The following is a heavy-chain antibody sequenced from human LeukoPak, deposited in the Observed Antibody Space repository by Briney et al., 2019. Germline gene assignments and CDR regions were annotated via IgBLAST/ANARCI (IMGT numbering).Heavy chain of an antibody. CDR1: GGSLRDSADY. D-gene: IGHD2-2*01. CDR3: VRHGGTSSLISYSWFDP. CDR2: IYYSGVT. Sequence: SETLSLTCTVSGGSLRDSADYWGWIRQPPGKGLDWIASIYYSGVTYFHPSLGSRASIFLDTSNNRFSLELTSVTAADTAVYYCVRHGGTSSLISYSWFDPWGQGFLVTVAS. V-gene: IGHV4-39*01. J-gene: IGHJ5*02.